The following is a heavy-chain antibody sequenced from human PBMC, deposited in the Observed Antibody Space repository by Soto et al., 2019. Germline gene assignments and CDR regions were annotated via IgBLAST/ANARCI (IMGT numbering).Heavy chain of an antibody. V-gene: IGHV5-51*01. CDR2: IYPGDSDT. CDR3: ARSYSSSWPTHDY. Sequence: GESLKISCRGSGYSFTSYWIGWVRQMPGKGLEWMGIIYPGDSDTRYSPSFQGQVTISADKSISTAYLQWSSLKASDTAMYYCARSYSSSWPTHDYWGQGTLVTVSS. J-gene: IGHJ4*02. D-gene: IGHD6-13*01. CDR1: GYSFTSYW.